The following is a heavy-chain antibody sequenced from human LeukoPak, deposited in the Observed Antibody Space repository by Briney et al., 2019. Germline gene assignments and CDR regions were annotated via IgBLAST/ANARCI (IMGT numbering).Heavy chain of an antibody. CDR3: AKQGYCISTSCWYGAFDY. V-gene: IGHV3-30*02. CDR1: GFTFSSYG. CDR2: IRYDGSNK. J-gene: IGHJ4*02. D-gene: IGHD2-2*01. Sequence: GGSLRLSCAASGFTFSSYGMHWVRQAPGKGLEWVPFIRYDGSNKYYADSVKGRFTISRDNSKNTLYLQMNSLRAEDTAVYYCAKQGYCISTSCWYGAFDYWGQGTLVTVSS.